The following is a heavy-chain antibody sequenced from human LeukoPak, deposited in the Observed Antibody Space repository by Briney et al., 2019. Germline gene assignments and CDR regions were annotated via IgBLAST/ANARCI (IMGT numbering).Heavy chain of an antibody. V-gene: IGHV3-53*01. CDR3: ARRAGAYSHPYDY. Sequence: GGSLRLSCSASGFTFTTYGMNWVRQAPGKGLEWVSFIYSDNTHYSDSVKGRLTISRDNSKNTLYLQMNSLRAEDTAVYYCARRAGAYSHPYDYWGQGTLVTVSS. J-gene: IGHJ4*02. CDR1: GFTFTTYG. D-gene: IGHD4/OR15-4a*01. CDR2: IYSDNT.